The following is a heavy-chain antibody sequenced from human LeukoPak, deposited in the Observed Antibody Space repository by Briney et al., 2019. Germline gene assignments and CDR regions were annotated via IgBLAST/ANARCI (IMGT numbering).Heavy chain of an antibody. D-gene: IGHD1-1*01. CDR3: ARLELEDRSWFDP. V-gene: IGHV1-18*01. Sequence: ASVKVSCRASGYTFTSYRITWVRQAPGHGLEWMGWVSPHKGNTLYTQKFQGRLTMTTDTSTTTAYMELRSLRSDDTAVYYCARLELEDRSWFDPWGQGTLVTVSS. CDR2: VSPHKGNT. CDR1: GYTFTSYR. J-gene: IGHJ5*02.